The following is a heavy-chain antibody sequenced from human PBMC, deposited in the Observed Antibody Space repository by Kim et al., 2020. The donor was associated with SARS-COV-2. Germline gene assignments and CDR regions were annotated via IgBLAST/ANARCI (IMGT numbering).Heavy chain of an antibody. CDR2: IIPIFGTA. Sequence: SVKVSCKASGGTFSSYAISWVRQAPGQGLDWMGGIIPIFGTANYAQKFQGRVTITADESTSTAYMELSSLRSEDTAVYYCANEAIAAAGSFDYWGKGTLVTVS. J-gene: IGHJ4*02. CDR3: ANEAIAAAGSFDY. V-gene: IGHV1-69*13. D-gene: IGHD6-13*01. CDR1: GGTFSSYA.